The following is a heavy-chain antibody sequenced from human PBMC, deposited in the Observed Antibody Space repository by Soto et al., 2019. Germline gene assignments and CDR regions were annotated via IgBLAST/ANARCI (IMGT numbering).Heavy chain of an antibody. CDR3: ARAPAVVATTGNLDY. V-gene: IGHV1-18*01. Sequence: GASVKVSCKASGYTFISYGITWVRQAPGQGLEWMGWISAYNGNTNYAQKLQGRVTMTTDISTSTAYMELRSLRSDDTAVYYCARAPAVVATTGNLDYWGQGALVTVSS. CDR1: GYTFISYG. CDR2: ISAYNGNT. J-gene: IGHJ4*02. D-gene: IGHD2-15*01.